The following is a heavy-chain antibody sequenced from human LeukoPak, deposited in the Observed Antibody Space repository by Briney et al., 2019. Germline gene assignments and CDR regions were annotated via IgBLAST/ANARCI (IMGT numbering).Heavy chain of an antibody. D-gene: IGHD6-19*01. CDR1: GFTFSDYH. Sequence: GGSLRLSCAASGFTFSDYHMNWIRQAPGKGLEWVSYISPRGGSMYFADSVKGRFTISRDNAENSPFLQMNSLIAGDTAVYYCAAGRDIAGAGRGGYFDYWGQGTLVTVSS. CDR3: AAGRDIAGAGRGGYFDY. J-gene: IGHJ4*02. CDR2: ISPRGGSM. V-gene: IGHV3-11*01.